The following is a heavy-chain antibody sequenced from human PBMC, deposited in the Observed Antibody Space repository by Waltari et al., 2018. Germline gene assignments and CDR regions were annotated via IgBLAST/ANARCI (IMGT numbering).Heavy chain of an antibody. CDR3: AKDPDNYGSQGWFDP. J-gene: IGHJ5*02. V-gene: IGHV3-23*04. CDR2: ISDACSNT. D-gene: IGHD1-26*01. CDR1: GLTFRRFA. Sequence: EVQLVESGGGLVQPGGSLRLSCVASGLTFRRFAIPWVRQDPGKGRLLVSTISDACSNTNYAVSVKGRFIISRDNSKNTLYLQMNSLRVEDSAIYYCAKDPDNYGSQGWFDPWGQGTLVTVSS.